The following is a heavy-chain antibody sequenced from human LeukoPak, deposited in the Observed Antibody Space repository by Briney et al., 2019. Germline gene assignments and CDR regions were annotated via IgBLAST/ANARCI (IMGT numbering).Heavy chain of an antibody. V-gene: IGHV3-21*01. CDR2: ISTSSIYI. CDR1: GFTFSSFG. J-gene: IGHJ5*02. Sequence: GGSLRLSCAASGFTFSSFGMNWVRQAPGKGLEWVSSISTSSIYIYYSDSVKGRFTISRDNARNSLYLQMNSLRAEDTAVYYCARDGGGSILNWFDPWGQGTLVTVSS. CDR3: ARDGGGSILNWFDP. D-gene: IGHD2-21*01.